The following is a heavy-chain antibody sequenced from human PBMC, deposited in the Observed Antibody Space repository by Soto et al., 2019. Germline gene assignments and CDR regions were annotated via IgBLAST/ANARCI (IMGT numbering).Heavy chain of an antibody. CDR1: GGSIISYY. CDR2: IYYSGST. CDR3: ARHGDVLRFPRMIWWFDP. Sequence: PLEILSLTCTVSGGSIISYYWSWIRQPPGKGLEWIGYIYYSGSTNYNPSLKSRVTISVDTSKNQFSLKLSSVTAADTAVYYFARHGDVLRFPRMIWWFDPWGQGTLVTVSS. J-gene: IGHJ5*02. V-gene: IGHV4-59*08. D-gene: IGHD3-3*01.